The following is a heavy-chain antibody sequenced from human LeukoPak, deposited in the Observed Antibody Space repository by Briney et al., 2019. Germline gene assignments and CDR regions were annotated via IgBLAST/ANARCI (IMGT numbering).Heavy chain of an antibody. CDR3: AGEAGYSSGWGAFDI. Sequence: SETLSLTCTVSGGSISSSSYYWSWIRQPPGKGLEWIGYIYYSGSTNYNPSLKSRVTISVDTSKNQFSLKLSSVTAADTAVYYCAGEAGYSSGWGAFDIWGQGTMVTVSS. CDR1: GGSISSSSYY. V-gene: IGHV4-61*01. J-gene: IGHJ3*02. CDR2: IYYSGST. D-gene: IGHD6-19*01.